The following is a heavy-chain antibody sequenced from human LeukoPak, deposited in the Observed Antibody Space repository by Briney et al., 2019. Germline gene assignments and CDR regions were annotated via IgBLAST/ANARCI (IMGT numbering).Heavy chain of an antibody. Sequence: GESLRLSCAASGFTFSSYSMNWVRQAPGKGLEWVSSISSSSSYIYYADSVKGRFTISRDNAKNSLYLQMNSLRAEDTAVYHCARDTSGSYYVGKDFDYWGQGTLVTVSS. V-gene: IGHV3-21*01. CDR2: ISSSSSYI. CDR3: ARDTSGSYYVGKDFDY. D-gene: IGHD1-26*01. CDR1: GFTFSSYS. J-gene: IGHJ4*02.